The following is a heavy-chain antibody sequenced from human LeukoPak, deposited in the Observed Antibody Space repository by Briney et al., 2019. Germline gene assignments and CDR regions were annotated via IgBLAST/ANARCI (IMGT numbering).Heavy chain of an antibody. D-gene: IGHD4-17*01. CDR1: GFTFSNYV. V-gene: IGHV3-30-3*01. CDR2: ISYDGSNK. J-gene: IGHJ4*02. CDR3: AREGYGDPNFDY. Sequence: PGGSLRLSCAASGFTFSNYVMHWVRQAPGKGLEWVAVISYDGSNKYYADSVKGRFTISRDNSKNTLYLQMNSLRAEDTAVYYCAREGYGDPNFDYWGQGTLVTVSS.